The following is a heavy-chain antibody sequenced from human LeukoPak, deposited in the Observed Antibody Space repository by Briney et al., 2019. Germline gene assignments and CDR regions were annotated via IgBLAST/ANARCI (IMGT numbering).Heavy chain of an antibody. CDR1: GGSISSGGYY. D-gene: IGHD3-10*01. Sequence: SETLSLTCTVSGGSISSGGYYWSWIRQPPGKGLEGIGYIYYSGSTYYNPSLKSRVTISVDTSKNQFSLKLSSVTAADTAVYYCASLVYYYAMGSAFDIWAKGQWSPSLQ. V-gene: IGHV4-31*03. J-gene: IGHJ3*02. CDR3: ASLVYYYAMGSAFDI. CDR2: IYYSGST.